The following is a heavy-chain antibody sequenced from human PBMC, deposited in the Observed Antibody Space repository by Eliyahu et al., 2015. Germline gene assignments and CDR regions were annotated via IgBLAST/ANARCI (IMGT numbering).Heavy chain of an antibody. CDR1: GFPFRSHG. D-gene: IGHD3-22*01. CDR3: AKDETGGGYHYFDY. CDR2: ISFDGSNK. Sequence: QVQLVESGGGXVQPGRSXSXSCXASGFPFRSHGMHWXRQAPGKGLEWVAVISFDGSNKYYADSVKGRFTISRDNSKNTLYLQMNSLRAEDTAVYYCAKDETGGGYHYFDYWGQGTLVTVSS. V-gene: IGHV3-30*18. J-gene: IGHJ4*02.